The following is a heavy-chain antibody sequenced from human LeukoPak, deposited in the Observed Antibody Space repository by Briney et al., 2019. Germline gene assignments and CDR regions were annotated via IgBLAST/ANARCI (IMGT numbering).Heavy chain of an antibody. Sequence: PGGSLRLSCAASGFSFSSYEMNWVRQAPGKGLEWVVSISYDGSNKYYADSVKGRFTISRDNSKNTLFLQMNSLRAEDTAVYYCAKGGEVSSWYKRLKLYFDYWGQGTLVTVSS. CDR1: GFSFSSYE. D-gene: IGHD6-13*01. CDR2: ISYDGSNK. V-gene: IGHV3-30*18. J-gene: IGHJ4*02. CDR3: AKGGEVSSWYKRLKLYFDY.